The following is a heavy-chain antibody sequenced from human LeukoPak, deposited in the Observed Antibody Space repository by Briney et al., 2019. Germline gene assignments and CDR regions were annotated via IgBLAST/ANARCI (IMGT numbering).Heavy chain of an antibody. CDR1: GGSISGYY. V-gene: IGHV4-34*01. J-gene: IGHJ4*02. Sequence: SETLSLTCTVSGGSISGYYWSWIRQPPGKGLEWSGEINHSGSTNYNPSLKSRVTISVDKSKNQFSLKLRFVTAADTAVYYCARRTTVTIPFGYWGQGTLVTVSS. D-gene: IGHD4-11*01. CDR2: INHSGST. CDR3: ARRTTVTIPFGY.